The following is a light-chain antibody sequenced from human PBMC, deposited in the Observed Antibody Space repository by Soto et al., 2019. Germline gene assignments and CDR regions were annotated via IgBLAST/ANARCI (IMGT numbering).Light chain of an antibody. V-gene: IGLV2-23*02. CDR2: EVN. CDR1: SSGIGTYNY. Sequence: QSALTQPASVSGSPGQSITISCSETSSGIGTYNYVSWYQLHPGKVPKLIIYEVNNRPSGISPRFSGSKSGKTASLTISGLQAEDEADYHCCSYVGSSTVVFGGGTKVTVL. CDR3: CSYVGSSTVV. J-gene: IGLJ2*01.